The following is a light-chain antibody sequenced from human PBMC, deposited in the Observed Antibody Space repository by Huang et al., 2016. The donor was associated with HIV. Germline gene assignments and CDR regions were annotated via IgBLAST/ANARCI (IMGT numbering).Light chain of an antibody. Sequence: EIVMTQSPDTLSVSPGDRATLSCRASQSGRDKLAWYQQKPGQAPRLLLHATSTRAAGVSARFSGSGSGTEFTLTISSLQSEDCGVYYCQQYESWPPLTFGGGTKVEIK. J-gene: IGKJ4*01. V-gene: IGKV3-15*01. CDR2: ATS. CDR3: QQYESWPPLT. CDR1: QSGRDK.